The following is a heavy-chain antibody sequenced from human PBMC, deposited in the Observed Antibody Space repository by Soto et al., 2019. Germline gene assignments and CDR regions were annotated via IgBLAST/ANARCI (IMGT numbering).Heavy chain of an antibody. D-gene: IGHD6-19*01. J-gene: IGHJ4*02. CDR1: GGSVSSGSYY. Sequence: QVQLQESGPGLVKPSETLSLTCTVSGGSVSSGSYYWSWIRQPPGKGLEWIGYIYYSGSTNYNPSLKSRVTISVDTSKNQFSRKLSSGTAADTAVYYWARGQVVGIAVAGSSVDYWGQGTLVTVSS. CDR2: IYYSGST. CDR3: ARGQVVGIAVAGSSVDY. V-gene: IGHV4-61*01.